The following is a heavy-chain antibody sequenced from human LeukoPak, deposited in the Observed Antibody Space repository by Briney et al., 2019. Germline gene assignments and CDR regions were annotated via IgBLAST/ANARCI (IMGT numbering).Heavy chain of an antibody. Sequence: GGSLRLSCAASGFTFDDYTMNWVRQTPGKGLEWVSLISWDGGSTNYADSVKGRFTISRDNSKNSLYLQMNSLRTEDTALYYCAKDKGRRAAAGSEFDYSGQGTLVTVSS. J-gene: IGHJ4*02. CDR3: AKDKGRRAAAGSEFDY. CDR2: ISWDGGST. V-gene: IGHV3-43*01. D-gene: IGHD6-13*01. CDR1: GFTFDDYT.